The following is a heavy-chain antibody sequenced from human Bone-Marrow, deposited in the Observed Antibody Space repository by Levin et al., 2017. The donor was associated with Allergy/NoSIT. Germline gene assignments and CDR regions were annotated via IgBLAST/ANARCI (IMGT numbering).Heavy chain of an antibody. J-gene: IGHJ3*02. CDR3: ARRNSSWVVFAFDM. CDR2: IYHSGST. Sequence: PSETLSLTCAVSGGSISSSNWWNWVRQSPGGGLEWIGEIYHSGSTNYNPSLKNRIFISVDKSRNQFSLRLNSVTAADTALSYCARRNSSWVVFAFDMWGQGTLVTVSS. CDR1: GGSISSSNW. V-gene: IGHV4-4*02. D-gene: IGHD2-8*02.